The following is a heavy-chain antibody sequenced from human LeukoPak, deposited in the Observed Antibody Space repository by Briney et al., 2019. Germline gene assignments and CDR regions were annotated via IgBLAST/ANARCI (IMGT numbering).Heavy chain of an antibody. V-gene: IGHV4-59*01. Sequence: SETLSLTSTVSGGSISSYYWSWIRQPPGKGLDWIGYIYSSGSTNYNTSLKSRVTMSVDTSKIHFSLKLSSLTAADTAVYYCARVGPRQLYGDYVLSLDYWGQGTLVTVSS. D-gene: IGHD4-17*01. CDR3: ARVGPRQLYGDYVLSLDY. CDR2: IYSSGST. J-gene: IGHJ4*02. CDR1: GGSISSYY.